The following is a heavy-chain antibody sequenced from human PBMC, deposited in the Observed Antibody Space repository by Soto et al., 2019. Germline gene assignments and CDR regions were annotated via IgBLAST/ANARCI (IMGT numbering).Heavy chain of an antibody. Sequence: QVQLQESGPGLVKPSGTLSLTCAVSGDSISNSRWWTWVRQPPGKGLEWIGDIFHSGDTNYNPSLKSRVFISVDKSQNQFSLKVSSAPAADPAVYYCAYSTGWYRHDVWGQGTLVTVSS. V-gene: IGHV4-4*02. D-gene: IGHD6-19*01. CDR3: AYSTGWYRHDV. J-gene: IGHJ3*01. CDR2: IFHSGDT. CDR1: GDSISNSRW.